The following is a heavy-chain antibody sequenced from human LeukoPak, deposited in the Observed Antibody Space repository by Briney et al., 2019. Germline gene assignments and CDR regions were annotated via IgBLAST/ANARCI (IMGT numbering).Heavy chain of an antibody. V-gene: IGHV4-59*01. CDR3: ARGPKYYDNNGYYNLDY. J-gene: IGHJ4*02. Sequence: SETLSLTCAVYGGSFSGYYWSWIRQPPGKGLEWIGYIYYSGTTNYNPSLKSRVTISIDTSKNQFSLKLSSVTAADTAVYYCARGPKYYDNNGYYNLDYWGPGTLVTVSS. CDR1: GGSFSGYY. D-gene: IGHD3-22*01. CDR2: IYYSGTT.